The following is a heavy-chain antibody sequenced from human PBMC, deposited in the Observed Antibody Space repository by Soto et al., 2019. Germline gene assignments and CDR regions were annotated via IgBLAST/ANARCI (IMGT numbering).Heavy chain of an antibody. D-gene: IGHD1-1*01. CDR2: ISAYNGNT. CDR3: ARGTYKDF. Sequence: QVQLVQSGAEVKKPGASVKVSCKASVYTFITYGINWVRQAPGQGLEWMAWISAYNGNTYYAQNFQGRVTITTDTSTSTAYMELRSLRSDDTAIYYCARGTYKDFWGQGTLVTVSS. CDR1: VYTFITYG. J-gene: IGHJ4*02. V-gene: IGHV1-18*01.